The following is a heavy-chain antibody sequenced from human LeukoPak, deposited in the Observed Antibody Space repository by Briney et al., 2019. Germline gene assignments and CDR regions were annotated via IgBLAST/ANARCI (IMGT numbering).Heavy chain of an antibody. CDR3: ATSITGTNIFDP. V-gene: IGHV4-61*05. J-gene: IGHJ5*02. CDR2: IYYSGST. Sequence: PSETLSLTCTVSGGSISSSSYYWGWIRQPPGKGLEWIGYIYYSGSTNYNPSLKSRVTISVDTSKNQFSLKLSSVTAADTAVYYCATSITGTNIFDPWGQGTLVTVSS. D-gene: IGHD1/OR15-1a*01. CDR1: GGSISSSSYY.